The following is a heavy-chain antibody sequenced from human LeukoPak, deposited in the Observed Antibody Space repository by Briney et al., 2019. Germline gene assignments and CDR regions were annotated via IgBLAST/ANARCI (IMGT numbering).Heavy chain of an antibody. D-gene: IGHD3-3*01. CDR3: ASSYYDFWSGYYRGRNWFDP. J-gene: IGHJ5*02. V-gene: IGHV4-34*01. Sequence: PSETLSLTCAVYGGSFSGYYWSWIRQPPGKGLEWIGEINHSGSTNYNPSLKSRVTISVDTSKNQFSLKLSSVTAADTAVYYCASSYYDFWSGYYRGRNWFDPWGQGTLVTVSS. CDR1: GGSFSGYY. CDR2: INHSGST.